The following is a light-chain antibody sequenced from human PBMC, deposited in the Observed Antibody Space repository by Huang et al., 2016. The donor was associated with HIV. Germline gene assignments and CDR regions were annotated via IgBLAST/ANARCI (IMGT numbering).Light chain of an antibody. CDR3: QQYDNWPPYT. CDR2: GAS. Sequence: DIVMTQSPAILSVSPGERATLSCRASQSVSSNLAWYQQKLGKPPMLLLHGASTRATGSPARFSCSGSGTEFTLTISSLQSEDFAVYYCQQYDNWPPYTFGQGTKLEIK. J-gene: IGKJ2*01. CDR1: QSVSSN. V-gene: IGKV3-15*01.